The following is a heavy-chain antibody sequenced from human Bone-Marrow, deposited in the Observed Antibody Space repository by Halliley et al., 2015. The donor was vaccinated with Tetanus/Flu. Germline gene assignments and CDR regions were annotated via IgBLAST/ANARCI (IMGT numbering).Heavy chain of an antibody. Sequence: FMYYADSLKGRFTISRDNVKNSLYLQMNSLRAEDTAVYYCTTSKGEYCSSTACLVGYYGMDVWGQGTTVTVSS. CDR3: TTSKGEYCSSTACLVGYYGMDV. CDR2: FM. V-gene: IGHV3-21*06. J-gene: IGHJ6*02. D-gene: IGHD2-2*01.